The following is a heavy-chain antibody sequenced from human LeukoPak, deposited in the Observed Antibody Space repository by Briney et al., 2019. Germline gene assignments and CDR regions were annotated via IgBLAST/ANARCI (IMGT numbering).Heavy chain of an antibody. V-gene: IGHV1-46*01. CDR3: ARGQAATEAFDI. D-gene: IGHD1-26*01. CDR1: GYTFTNYY. CDR2: TNPSGGST. Sequence: VASVKVSCKASGYTFTNYYMHWVRQAPGQGLEWMGITNPSGGSTSYAQKFQGRVTMTRDTSTSTVYMELSSLRSEDTAVYYCARGQAATEAFDIWGQGTMVTVSS. J-gene: IGHJ3*02.